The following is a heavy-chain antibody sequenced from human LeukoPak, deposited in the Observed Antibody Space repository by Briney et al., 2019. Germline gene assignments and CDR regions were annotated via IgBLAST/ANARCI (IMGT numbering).Heavy chain of an antibody. Sequence: AASVKVSCKASGYTFTSYGISWVRQAPGQGLEWMGWISAYNGNTNYAQKLQGRVTMTTDTSTSTAYMELRSLRSDDTAVYYCARDLARYYDSSGYYVDYWGQGTLVTVSS. CDR3: ARDLARYYDSSGYYVDY. J-gene: IGHJ4*02. D-gene: IGHD3-22*01. V-gene: IGHV1-18*01. CDR1: GYTFTSYG. CDR2: ISAYNGNT.